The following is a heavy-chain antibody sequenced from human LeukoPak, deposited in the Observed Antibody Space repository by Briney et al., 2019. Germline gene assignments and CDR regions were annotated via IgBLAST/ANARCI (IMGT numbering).Heavy chain of an antibody. CDR2: IFPGDSDT. V-gene: IGHV5-51*01. J-gene: IGHJ4*02. D-gene: IGHD3-3*01. Sequence: GESLKISCKGSGYRFTNHWIAWVRQMPGKGLEWVGIIFPGDSDTRYSPSFQGQVTISADKSINTAYLQWSYLKASDTAMYYCARRASYGLGDDYWGQGTLVTVSS. CDR1: GYRFTNHW. CDR3: ARRASYGLGDDY.